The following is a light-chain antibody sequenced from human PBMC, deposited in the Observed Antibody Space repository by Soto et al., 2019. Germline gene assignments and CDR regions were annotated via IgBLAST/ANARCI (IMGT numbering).Light chain of an antibody. V-gene: IGKV1-27*01. CDR1: HGIKNY. CDR3: QRYYNAPFT. Sequence: DIQVTQYPSSLSASVGDRVTITCRASHGIKNYLAWYQQKPGEIPKLLIYAASTLESGIPPRFSGSGSGTDFTLTINNLQPEDVATYYCQRYYNAPFTFGGGTKVDIK. CDR2: AAS. J-gene: IGKJ4*01.